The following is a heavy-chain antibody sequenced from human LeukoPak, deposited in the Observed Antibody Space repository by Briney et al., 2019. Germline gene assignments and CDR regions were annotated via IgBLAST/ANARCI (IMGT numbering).Heavy chain of an antibody. V-gene: IGHV3-43*02. D-gene: IGHD1-26*01. J-gene: IGHJ4*02. Sequence: PGGSLRLSCAASGLTFDDYAMHWVRQAQGKGLEWVSIISGDSTYYADSVKGRFTISRDNSKNSLYLQMNSLRTEDTALYYCAKSRATDFDYWGQGTLVTVSS. CDR3: AKSRATDFDY. CDR2: ISGDST. CDR1: GLTFDDYA.